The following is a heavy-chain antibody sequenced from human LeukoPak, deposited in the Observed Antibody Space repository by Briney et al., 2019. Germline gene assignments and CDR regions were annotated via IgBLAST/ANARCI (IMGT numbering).Heavy chain of an antibody. V-gene: IGHV4-4*02. J-gene: IGHJ4*02. D-gene: IGHD6-13*01. CDR3: ARDIRSSSWHLGDY. Sequence: SGTLSLTCAVSGGSISTSNWWSWVRQPPGKGLEWIGEIYHSGSTNYNPSLKSRVTISVDKSKNQFSLKLSSVIAADTAVYYCARDIRSSSWHLGDYWGQGTLVTVSS. CDR1: GGSISTSNW. CDR2: IYHSGST.